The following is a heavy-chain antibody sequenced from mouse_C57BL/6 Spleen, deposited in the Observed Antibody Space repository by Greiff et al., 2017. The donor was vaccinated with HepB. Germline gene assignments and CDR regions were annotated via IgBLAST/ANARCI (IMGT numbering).Heavy chain of an antibody. Sequence: EVQLQESGPGLVKPSQSLSLTCSVTGYSITSGYYWNWIRQFPGNKLEWMGYISYDGSNNYNPSLKNRISITRDTSKNQFFLKLNSVTTEDTATYYCASPRQLRLPAWFAYWGQGTLVTVSA. J-gene: IGHJ3*01. D-gene: IGHD3-2*02. V-gene: IGHV3-6*01. CDR1: GYSITSGYY. CDR3: ASPRQLRLPAWFAY. CDR2: ISYDGSN.